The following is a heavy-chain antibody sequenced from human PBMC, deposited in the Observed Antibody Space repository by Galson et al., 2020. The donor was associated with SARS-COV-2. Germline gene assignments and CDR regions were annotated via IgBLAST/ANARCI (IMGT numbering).Heavy chain of an antibody. CDR3: ARVGGSQTYYYYYGMDV. CDR2: ISYDGSNK. CDR1: GFTFSSYA. J-gene: IGHJ6*02. D-gene: IGHD1-26*01. Sequence: QAGGSLRLSCTASGFTFSSYAMHWVRQAPGKGLEWVAVISYDGSNKYYADSVKGRFTISRDNSKNTLYLQMNSLRAEDTAVYYCARVGGSQTYYYYYGMDVWGQGTTVTVSS. V-gene: IGHV3-30*04.